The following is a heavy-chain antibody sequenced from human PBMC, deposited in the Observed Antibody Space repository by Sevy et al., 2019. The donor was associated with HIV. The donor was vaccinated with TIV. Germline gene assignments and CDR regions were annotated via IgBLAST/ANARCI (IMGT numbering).Heavy chain of an antibody. D-gene: IGHD2-15*01. CDR3: ARAYCSGGSCYSLAY. CDR1: GYTFTSYR. Sequence: ASVKVSCKASGYTFTSYRIYWVRQAPGQGLEWMGWVSAHNGDTNYVQKVQGRVAMTTDTSTSTAYMELGSLTPDDTAVYYCARAYCSGGSCYSLAYWGQGSLVTVSS. CDR2: VSAHNGDT. V-gene: IGHV1-18*01. J-gene: IGHJ4*02.